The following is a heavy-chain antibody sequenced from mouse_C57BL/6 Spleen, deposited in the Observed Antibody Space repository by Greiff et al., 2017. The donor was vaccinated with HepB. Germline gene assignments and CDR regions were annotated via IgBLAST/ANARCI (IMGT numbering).Heavy chain of an antibody. Sequence: VQLQQSGAELMKPGASVKLSCKATGYTFTGYWIEWVKQRPGHGLEWIGEILPGSGSTNYNEKFKGKATVTADTSSNTAYMQLSSLTTQDSAIYYCARAPTETREYDFDDWGQVTTLTVAS. D-gene: IGHD4-1*02. V-gene: IGHV1-9*01. J-gene: IGHJ2*01. CDR1: GYTFTGYW. CDR2: ILPGSGST. CDR3: ARAPTETREYDFDD.